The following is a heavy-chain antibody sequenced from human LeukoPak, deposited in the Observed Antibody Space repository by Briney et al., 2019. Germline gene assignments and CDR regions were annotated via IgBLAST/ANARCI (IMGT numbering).Heavy chain of an antibody. D-gene: IGHD2-15*01. Sequence: SETLSLTCTVSGGSISSRTYYWSWIRQPAGKGLEWIGRIYTSGSTNYNPSLKSRITISVDTSKNQFSLKLSSVTAADAAVYYCARNSCPSGSCYDNRGYFDYWGQGTLVTVSS. CDR2: IYTSGST. J-gene: IGHJ4*02. V-gene: IGHV4-61*02. CDR1: GGSISSRTYY. CDR3: ARNSCPSGSCYDNRGYFDY.